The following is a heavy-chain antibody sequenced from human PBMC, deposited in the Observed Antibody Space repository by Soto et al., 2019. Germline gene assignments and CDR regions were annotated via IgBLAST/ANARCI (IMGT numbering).Heavy chain of an antibody. D-gene: IGHD5-18*01. J-gene: IGHJ5*02. Sequence: QVQLVQSGAEVKKPGASVKVSCKASGYTFTSYDINWVRQATGQGLEWMGWMNPNSGYTGCAQKFQGRVTMTRNTSISTAYMELSSLSSEDTAVYSCASEVVDPAMASSGFDPWGQGTLVTVSS. V-gene: IGHV1-8*01. CDR1: GYTFTSYD. CDR3: ASEVVDPAMASSGFDP. CDR2: MNPNSGYT.